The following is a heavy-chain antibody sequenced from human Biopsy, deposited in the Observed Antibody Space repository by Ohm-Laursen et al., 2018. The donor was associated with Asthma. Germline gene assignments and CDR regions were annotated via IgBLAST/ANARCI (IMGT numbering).Heavy chain of an antibody. CDR2: ISASGVRT. CDR1: GFTFSHYN. J-gene: IGHJ5*02. D-gene: IGHD3-22*01. CDR3: AKITTDRQKANNWFDP. V-gene: IGHV3-23*01. Sequence: GSLRLSCSASGFTFSHYNMNWVRQAPGKGLEWVSSISASGVRTSYADSVKGRFTVSRDSSRNTLYLQLSTLRVEDTAVYFCAKITTDRQKANNWFDPWGQGTLVTVSS.